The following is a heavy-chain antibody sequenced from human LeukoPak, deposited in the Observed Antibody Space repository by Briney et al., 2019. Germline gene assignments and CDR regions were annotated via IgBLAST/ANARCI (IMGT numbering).Heavy chain of an antibody. Sequence: GGSLRLSCAASGFTFSNAWMSWVRQAPGKGLEWVGRIKSKTDGGTTDYAAPVKGRFTISRDDSKNTLYLQMNSLKTEDTAVYYCTTDIVGATGGMDVWGQGTTVTVSS. J-gene: IGHJ6*02. CDR3: TTDIVGATGGMDV. CDR1: GFTFSNAW. CDR2: IKSKTDGGTT. D-gene: IGHD1-26*01. V-gene: IGHV3-15*01.